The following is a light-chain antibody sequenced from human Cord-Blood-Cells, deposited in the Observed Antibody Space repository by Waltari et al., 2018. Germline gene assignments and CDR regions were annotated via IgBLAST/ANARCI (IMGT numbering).Light chain of an antibody. V-gene: IGLV2-23*01. J-gene: IGLJ2*01. CDR2: EGS. Sequence: QSALTQPASVSGSPGQSITISCTGTSSDVGSYNLVSWYQQHPGKAPKLMMYEGSKRPSGVSNLFSGSKSGNTASLTISGLQAEDEADYYCCSYAGSSNVVFGGGTKLTVL. CDR1: SSDVGSYNL. CDR3: CSYAGSSNVV.